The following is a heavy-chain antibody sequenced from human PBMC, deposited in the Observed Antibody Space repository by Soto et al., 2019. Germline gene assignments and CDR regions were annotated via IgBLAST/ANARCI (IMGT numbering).Heavy chain of an antibody. Sequence: QVDLVQSGAEVKEPGASVRISCEASGYTFTSYGIHWARQAPGQRLEWMGWINTGSSNTRYSPEFQARVTITRDTSASTAYMELNSLRSEDTAVYYCARAMPTAGYIDFDQWGQGTLVTVSS. CDR1: GYTFTSYG. D-gene: IGHD3-9*01. CDR3: ARAMPTAGYIDFDQ. J-gene: IGHJ4*02. V-gene: IGHV1-3*04. CDR2: INTGSSNT.